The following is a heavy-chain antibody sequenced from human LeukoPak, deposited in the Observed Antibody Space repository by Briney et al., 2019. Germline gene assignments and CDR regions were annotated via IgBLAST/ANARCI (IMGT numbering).Heavy chain of an antibody. D-gene: IGHD6-6*01. CDR2: IYYSGST. CDR3: ATDRGRGSSFDY. V-gene: IGHV4-59*08. J-gene: IGHJ4*02. Sequence: SETLSLTCTVSGGSISSYYWSWIRQPPGKGLEWIGYIYYSGSTNYNPSLKSRVTISVDTSKNQFSLRLSSVTAADTAVYYCATDRGRGSSFDYWGQGTLVTVSS. CDR1: GGSISSYY.